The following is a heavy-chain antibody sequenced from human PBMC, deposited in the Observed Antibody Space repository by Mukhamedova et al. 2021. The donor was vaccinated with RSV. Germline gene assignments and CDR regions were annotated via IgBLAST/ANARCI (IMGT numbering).Heavy chain of an antibody. V-gene: IGHV3-23*01. Sequence: AEYMGGRFTISRDNSRNTLYLQMNSLRAEDTAVYYCPRGRLINRLRFGVDIWGRGTTVIVS. CDR3: PRGRLINRLRFGVDI. D-gene: IGHD3-10*01. J-gene: IGHJ6*02.